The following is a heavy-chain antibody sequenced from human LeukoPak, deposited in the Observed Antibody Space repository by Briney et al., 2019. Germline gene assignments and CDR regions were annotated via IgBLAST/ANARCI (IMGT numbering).Heavy chain of an antibody. V-gene: IGHV3-30*02. J-gene: IGHJ4*02. Sequence: SGGSLRLSCAASGFTFSSYGMHWVRQAPGKGLEWVAFIRYDGSNKYYADSVKGRFTISRDNSKNTLYLQMNSLRAEDTAVYYCANANYDSSGSLDYWGQGTLVTVSS. D-gene: IGHD3-22*01. CDR3: ANANYDSSGSLDY. CDR2: IRYDGSNK. CDR1: GFTFSSYG.